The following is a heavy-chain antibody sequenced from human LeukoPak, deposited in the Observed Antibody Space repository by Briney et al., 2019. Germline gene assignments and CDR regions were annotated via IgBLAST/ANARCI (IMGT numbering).Heavy chain of an antibody. Sequence: GGSLRLSCAASGFTFNDYWMTWVRQAPGKGLEWVAHIKQDGSEKYYVDSLKGRFTISRDNAKNSLFLQMNGLRAEDTAVYYCVRDCSSASLSSGCYYAMDVWGKGTTVTVSS. V-gene: IGHV3-7*03. D-gene: IGHD2-2*01. J-gene: IGHJ6*04. CDR2: IKQDGSEK. CDR3: VRDCSSASLSSGCYYAMDV. CDR1: GFTFNDYW.